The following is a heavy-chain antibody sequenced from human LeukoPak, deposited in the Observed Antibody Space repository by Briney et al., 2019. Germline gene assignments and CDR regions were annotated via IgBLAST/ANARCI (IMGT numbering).Heavy chain of an antibody. V-gene: IGHV1-3*04. D-gene: IGHD1-1*01. CDR1: GYTFTTHA. Sequence: ASVKVSCKASGYTFTTHAVHWVRQAPGQRPEWMGYIYTDTGNTKYSQKFQDRVALARDTSANTVYLDLSSLTSEDTAVYFCARGTGAGLDYWGQGTLVTVST. J-gene: IGHJ4*02. CDR2: IYTDTGNT. CDR3: ARGTGAGLDY.